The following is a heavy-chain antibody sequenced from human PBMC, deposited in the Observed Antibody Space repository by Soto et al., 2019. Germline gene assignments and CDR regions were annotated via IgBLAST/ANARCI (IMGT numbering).Heavy chain of an antibody. V-gene: IGHV3-66*01. CDR2: IYSGGST. CDR3: ARGFADIGRDYFDY. J-gene: IGHJ4*02. Sequence: GGSLRLSCAASGFTVSSNYMSWVRQAPGKGLEWVSVIYSGGSTYYADSVKGRFTISRDNSKNTLYLQMNSLRAEDTAVYYCARGFADIGRDYFDYWGQGTLVTVSS. CDR1: GFTVSSNY. D-gene: IGHD1-26*01.